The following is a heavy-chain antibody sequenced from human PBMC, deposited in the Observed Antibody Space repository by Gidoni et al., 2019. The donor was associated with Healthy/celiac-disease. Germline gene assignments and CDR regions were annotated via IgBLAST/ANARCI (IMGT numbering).Heavy chain of an antibody. J-gene: IGHJ4*02. CDR2: IWYDGSNK. Sequence: QVQLVESGGGVVQPGRSLRLSCAASGFTFSSYGMHWVRQAPGKGLEWGAVIWYDGSNKYYADSVKGRFTISRDNSKNTLYLQMNSLRAEDTAVYYCARGAASRSGNYFDYWGQGTLVTVSS. CDR1: GFTFSSYG. CDR3: ARGAASRSGNYFDY. D-gene: IGHD1-26*01. V-gene: IGHV3-33*01.